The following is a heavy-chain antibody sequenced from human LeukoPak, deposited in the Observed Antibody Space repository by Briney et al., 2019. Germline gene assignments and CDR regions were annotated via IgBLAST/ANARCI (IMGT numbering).Heavy chain of an antibody. J-gene: IGHJ3*02. D-gene: IGHD3-10*01. CDR1: GFTFSSYA. CDR2: VSGSGGDT. V-gene: IGHV3-23*01. Sequence: GGSLRLSCAAPGFTFSSYAMTSVRQAPGKGLEWVPAVSGSGGDTYYADSVKGRFTISRDNSKNTLYLQMNSLRAEDTAVYSCAKTRASYNYGSGGAFDIWGQGTMVTVSS. CDR3: AKTRASYNYGSGGAFDI.